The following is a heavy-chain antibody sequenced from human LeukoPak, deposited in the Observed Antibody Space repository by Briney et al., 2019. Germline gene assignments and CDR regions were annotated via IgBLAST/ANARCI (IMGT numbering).Heavy chain of an antibody. V-gene: IGHV3-21*01. CDR3: ARGSWAFDI. CDR2: ISSSSSYI. Sequence: GGSLRLSCSASGFTFTTYSMNWVRQAPGKGLEWVSSISSSSSYIYYADSVKGRFTVSRDNAKNTLYLQMNSLRGEDTAVYFCARGSWAFDIWGQGTMVTVSS. D-gene: IGHD3-10*01. CDR1: GFTFTTYS. J-gene: IGHJ3*02.